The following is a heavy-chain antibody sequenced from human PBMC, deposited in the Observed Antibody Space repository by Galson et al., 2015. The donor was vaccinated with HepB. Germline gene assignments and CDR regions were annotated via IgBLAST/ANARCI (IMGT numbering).Heavy chain of an antibody. V-gene: IGHV3-11*06. CDR2: VSSNTIYA. D-gene: IGHD4-17*01. CDR3: AKVADAHYGDQTHFDS. CDR1: GFTFSDYY. Sequence: SLRLSCAASGFTFSDYYMSWVRQAPGKGLEWLAYVSSNTIYANYADSVKGRFTVSSDNVKNSISLQMNRLSVEDMAMYYCAKVADAHYGDQTHFDSWGQGALVTVSS. J-gene: IGHJ4*02.